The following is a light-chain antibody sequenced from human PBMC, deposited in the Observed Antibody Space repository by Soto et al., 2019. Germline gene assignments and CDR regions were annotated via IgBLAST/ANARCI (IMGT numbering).Light chain of an antibody. CDR2: RAS. CDR1: QSLSSN. J-gene: IGKJ1*01. Sequence: EILLTQSPDTVSVSPGETATLSCRASQSLSSNLAWYQQKPGQAPRLLIFRASTRATGIPARFSATGSGTDFTLTISRLQSEDCAAYYFQTYSSWPPWTFGPGTKVEIK. CDR3: QTYSSWPPWT. V-gene: IGKV3-15*01.